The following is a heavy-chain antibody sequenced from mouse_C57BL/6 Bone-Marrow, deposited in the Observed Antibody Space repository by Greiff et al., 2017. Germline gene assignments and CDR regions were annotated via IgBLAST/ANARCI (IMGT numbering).Heavy chain of an antibody. D-gene: IGHD2-3*01. CDR3: ARPGYYVGWYFDV. CDR1: GYTFTSYG. V-gene: IGHV1-81*01. Sequence: VQLQQSGAELARPGASVKLSCKASGYTFTSYGISWVKQRTGQGLEWIGEIYPRSGNTYYNEKFKGKATLTADKSSSTAYMELRSLTSEDSAVYFFARPGYYVGWYFDVWGTGTTVTVSS. J-gene: IGHJ1*03. CDR2: IYPRSGNT.